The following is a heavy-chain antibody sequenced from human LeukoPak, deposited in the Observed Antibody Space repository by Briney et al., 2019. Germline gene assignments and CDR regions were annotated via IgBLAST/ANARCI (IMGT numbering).Heavy chain of an antibody. J-gene: IGHJ4*02. V-gene: IGHV3-48*04. Sequence: GGSLRLSCAASEFSFSSYGMNWVRQAPGKGLEWVAYISRDSSLKTYADSMKGRFTVSRDNAKSSLYLVMNSLRAEDTAIYYCARDSNDAEFDFWGQGTLVTVSS. CDR2: ISRDSSLK. CDR1: EFSFSSYG. CDR3: ARDSNDAEFDF. D-gene: IGHD1-1*01.